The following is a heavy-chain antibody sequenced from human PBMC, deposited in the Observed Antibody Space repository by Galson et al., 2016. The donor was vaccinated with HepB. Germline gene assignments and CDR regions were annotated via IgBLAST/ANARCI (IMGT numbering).Heavy chain of an antibody. J-gene: IGHJ5*02. CDR1: GFTFSDYY. D-gene: IGHD3-3*01. CDR2: ISDTGSYT. V-gene: IGHV3-11*06. CDR3: ARSFAPILEWPYSAFDP. Sequence: SLRLSCAASGFTFSDYYMSWIRQAPGKGLEWISYISDTGSYTNYADSVKGRFTISRDNAKNSLCLQMNSLRVEDTAAYLCARSFAPILEWPYSAFDPWGQGTLVTVSS.